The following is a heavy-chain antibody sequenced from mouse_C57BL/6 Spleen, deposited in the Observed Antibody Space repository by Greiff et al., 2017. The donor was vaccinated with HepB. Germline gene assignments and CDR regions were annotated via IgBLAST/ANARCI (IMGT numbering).Heavy chain of an antibody. D-gene: IGHD1-1*01. CDR3: ARGGFITTVVATRFAY. CDR2: IYPSDSET. Sequence: QVQLKQPGAELVRPGSSVKLSCKASGYTFTSYWMDWVKQRPGQGLEWIGNIYPSDSETHYNQKFKDKATLTVDKSSSTAYMQLSSLTSEDSAVYYCARGGFITTVVATRFAYWGQGTLVTVSA. J-gene: IGHJ3*01. V-gene: IGHV1-61*01. CDR1: GYTFTSYW.